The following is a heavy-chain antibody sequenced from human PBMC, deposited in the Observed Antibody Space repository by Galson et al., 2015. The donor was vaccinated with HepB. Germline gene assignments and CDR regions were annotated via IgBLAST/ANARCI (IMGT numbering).Heavy chain of an antibody. D-gene: IGHD2-2*03. J-gene: IGHJ4*02. Sequence: SLRLSCAASGFTFSNYAMTWVRQAPGKGLEWVSSIDNSGSNTYYPDSVKGRFTISRDNSKNTLYLHVNGLRPDDTAVYYCAKVRYGMDMDFDYWGQGTLVTVSS. CDR1: GFTFSNYA. V-gene: IGHV3-23*01. CDR3: AKVRYGMDMDFDY. CDR2: IDNSGSNT.